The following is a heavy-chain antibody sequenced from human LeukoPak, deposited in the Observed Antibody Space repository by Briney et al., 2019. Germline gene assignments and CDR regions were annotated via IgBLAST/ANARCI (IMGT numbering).Heavy chain of an antibody. V-gene: IGHV1-46*01. J-gene: IGHJ6*02. D-gene: IGHD3-22*01. CDR2: INPSGGST. CDR1: GYTFTSYY. Sequence: ASVKVSCKASGYTFTSYYMHWVRQAPGQGLEWMGIINPSGGSTSYAQKFQGRVTMTRNTSISTAYMELSSLRSEDTAVYYCARGSSWEGYYDSSGYYNYYYYGMDVWGQGTTVTVSS. CDR3: ARGSSWEGYYDSSGYYNYYYYGMDV.